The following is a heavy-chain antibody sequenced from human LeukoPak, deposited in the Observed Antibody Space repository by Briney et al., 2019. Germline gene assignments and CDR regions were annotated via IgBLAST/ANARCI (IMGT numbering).Heavy chain of an antibody. CDR2: TYTSGRT. CDR3: ATDPQLLCCPYFDY. Sequence: GGALRLSCAASGFTVNTNYMNWVRQAPGEGLEWVSVTYTSGRTYYADSVKGRFTISRDNSKNTLYLQMNSLRAEDTAVYYCATDPQLLCCPYFDYWGQGTLVTVSS. J-gene: IGHJ4*02. D-gene: IGHD2-2*01. CDR1: GFTVNTNY. V-gene: IGHV3-66*01.